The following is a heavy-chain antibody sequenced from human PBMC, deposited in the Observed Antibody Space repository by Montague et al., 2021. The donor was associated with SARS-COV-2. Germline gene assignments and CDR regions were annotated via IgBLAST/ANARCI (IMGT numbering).Heavy chain of an antibody. CDR2: IDSSGTTT. J-gene: IGHJ4*01. Sequence: SLRLSCAASGFTFSSYEMTWVRQAPGKGLEWVSYIDSSGTTTYYADSMKGRFTISRDNVKDSLHLQINSLRAEDTAVYYCVRVGVGSTYYFDYWGHGTLVTVSS. D-gene: IGHD1-26*01. CDR3: VRVGVGSTYYFDY. V-gene: IGHV3-48*03. CDR1: GFTFSSYE.